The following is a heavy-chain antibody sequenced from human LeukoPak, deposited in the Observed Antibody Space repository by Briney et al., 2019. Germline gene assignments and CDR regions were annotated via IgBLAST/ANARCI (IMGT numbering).Heavy chain of an antibody. CDR2: IKQDGSEK. CDR3: ATDYIWGTYRFQY. V-gene: IGHV3-7*03. CDR1: GFTFSNYW. J-gene: IGHJ1*01. D-gene: IGHD3-16*02. Sequence: GGSLRLSCAASGFTFSNYWMSWVGQAPGKGLEWVANIKQDGSEKYYVDSVMGRFTISRDNTKNSLYLQMNSLRAEDTAVYYRATDYIWGTYRFQYWGQGTLVTVSS.